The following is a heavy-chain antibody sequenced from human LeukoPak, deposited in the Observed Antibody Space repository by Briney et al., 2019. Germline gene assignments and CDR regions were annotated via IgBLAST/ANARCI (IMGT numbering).Heavy chain of an antibody. D-gene: IGHD6-19*01. Sequence: ASVKVSCKASGYTFTGYYMRWVRQAPGQGLEWMGRINPNSGGTNYAQKLQGRVTMTTDTSTSTAYMELRSLRSDDTAVYYCARDSRHIIAVAGDFDYWGQGTLVTVSS. CDR3: ARDSRHIIAVAGDFDY. CDR1: GYTFTGYY. J-gene: IGHJ4*02. V-gene: IGHV1-2*06. CDR2: INPNSGGT.